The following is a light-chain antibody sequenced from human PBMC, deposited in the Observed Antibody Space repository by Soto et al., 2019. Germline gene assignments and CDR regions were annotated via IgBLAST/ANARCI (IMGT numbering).Light chain of an antibody. Sequence: AIRMTQSPSSLSASTGDRVTITCRASQGISSYLAWYQQKPGKAPKLLIYAASTLQSGVPSRFSGSGSGTDFTLTISCLQSEDFATYYCLQDYNYPTWTFGQGTKVDIK. CDR3: LQDYNYPTWT. J-gene: IGKJ1*01. V-gene: IGKV1-8*01. CDR1: QGISSY. CDR2: AAS.